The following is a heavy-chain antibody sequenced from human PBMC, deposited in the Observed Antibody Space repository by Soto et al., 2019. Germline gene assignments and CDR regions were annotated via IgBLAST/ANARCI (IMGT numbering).Heavy chain of an antibody. V-gene: IGHV3-74*01. D-gene: IGHD3-10*01. J-gene: IGHJ5*02. CDR3: GRELWGFPGA. Sequence: GVSLRLSCLASGFIFRNYWMVWVRQTPGKGLVWVSRINGDASITHYADSVKGRFTISRDNAKNTLYLQMNSLTDEDTAVYYRGRELWGFPGAWGQGILVTVSS. CDR1: GFIFRNYW. CDR2: INGDASIT.